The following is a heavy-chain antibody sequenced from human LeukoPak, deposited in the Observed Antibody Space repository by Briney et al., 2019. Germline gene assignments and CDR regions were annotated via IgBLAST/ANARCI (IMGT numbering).Heavy chain of an antibody. J-gene: IGHJ4*02. V-gene: IGHV3-30*03. Sequence: GGSLRLSCAASGFTFSSYGMHWVRQAPGKGLEWVAVISYDGSNKYYADSVKGRFTISRDNSKNTLYLQMNSLRAEDTAVYYCPYDSSGYYDWGRGTLVTVSS. CDR1: GFTFSSYG. CDR3: PYDSSGYYD. CDR2: ISYDGSNK. D-gene: IGHD3-22*01.